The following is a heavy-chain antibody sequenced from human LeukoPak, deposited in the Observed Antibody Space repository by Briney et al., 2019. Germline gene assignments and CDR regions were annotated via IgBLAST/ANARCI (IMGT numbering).Heavy chain of an antibody. D-gene: IGHD2-15*01. J-gene: IGHJ4*02. CDR1: GGSFSGYY. CDR3: ARYDEGFFDY. Sequence: SETLSLTCAVYGGSFSGYYWSWIRQPPGKGLEWIGEINHSGSTNYNPSLKSRVTISVDTPKNQFSLKLSSVTAADTAVYYCARYDEGFFDYWGQGTLVTVSS. CDR2: INHSGST. V-gene: IGHV4-34*01.